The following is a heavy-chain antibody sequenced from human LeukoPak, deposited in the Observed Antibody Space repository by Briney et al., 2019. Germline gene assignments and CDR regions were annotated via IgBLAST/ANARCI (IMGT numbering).Heavy chain of an antibody. J-gene: IGHJ4*02. D-gene: IGHD3-22*01. V-gene: IGHV3-21*04. CDR1: GFTFSSYS. CDR2: ISSSSSYI. CDR3: AKDSGPYTSGYYGH. Sequence: GGSLRLSCAASGFTFSSYSMNWVRQAPGKGLEWVSSISSSSSYIYYADSVKGRFTISRANAKNSLSLQMNSLRAEDTAVYYCAKDSGPYTSGYYGHWGQGTLVTVSS.